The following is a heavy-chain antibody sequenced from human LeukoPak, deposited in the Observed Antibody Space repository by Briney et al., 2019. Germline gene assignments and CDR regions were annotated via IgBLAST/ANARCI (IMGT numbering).Heavy chain of an antibody. V-gene: IGHV1-2*02. CDR2: MNPNSGGT. CDR3: ARNKEGKSLDY. J-gene: IGHJ4*02. CDR1: GYTFTDYY. Sequence: ASVRVSCKASGYTFTDYYVHWVRQAPGQGLEWMAWMNPNSGGTSYAQKFQGRVTVTRDTSISTAYMELSRLKFDDTAVYYCARNKEGKSLDYWGQGTLVTVSS.